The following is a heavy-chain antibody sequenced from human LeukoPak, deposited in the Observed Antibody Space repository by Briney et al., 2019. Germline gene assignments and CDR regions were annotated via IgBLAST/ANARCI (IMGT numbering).Heavy chain of an antibody. V-gene: IGHV1-69*05. CDR1: GGTFSSYA. Sequence: SVKVSCKASGGTFSSYAISWVRQAPGQGLEWMGRIIPIFGTANYAQRFQGRVTITTDESTSTAYMELSSLRSEDTAVYYCARDLGYCSGGSCRIFDYWGQGTLVTVSS. J-gene: IGHJ4*02. CDR2: IIPIFGTA. D-gene: IGHD2-15*01. CDR3: ARDLGYCSGGSCRIFDY.